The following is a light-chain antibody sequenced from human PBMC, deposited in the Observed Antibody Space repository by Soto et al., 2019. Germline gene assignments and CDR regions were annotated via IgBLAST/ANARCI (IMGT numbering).Light chain of an antibody. J-gene: IGLJ1*01. CDR3: YTYAGGSTYL. V-gene: IGLV2-23*01. CDR1: SSDVGSYSL. CDR2: EDI. Sequence: QSVLTQPASVSGSPGQSITNSCTGTSSDVGSYSLLSWYQHHPGKAPKLIIYEDIKVPSGVLNRFSGSKSGNTASLRISGLQAEDEADYYCYTYAGGSTYLFGTGTKVTVL.